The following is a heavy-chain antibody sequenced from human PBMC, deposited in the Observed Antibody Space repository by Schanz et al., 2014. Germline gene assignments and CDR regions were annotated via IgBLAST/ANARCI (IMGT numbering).Heavy chain of an antibody. V-gene: IGHV4-34*01. CDR3: ARGEWSTSQFDY. Sequence: QVQLQQWGAGLLKPSETLSLTCAVYGGSFSGYYWTWIRQPPGKGLEWIGEIHHSGTTNYNPSLKSGVTITMAASKYQSSLKLSSVTAADTAVYYCARGEWSTSQFDYWGHGTLVTVSS. CDR2: IHHSGTT. J-gene: IGHJ4*01. D-gene: IGHD2-2*01. CDR1: GGSFSGYY.